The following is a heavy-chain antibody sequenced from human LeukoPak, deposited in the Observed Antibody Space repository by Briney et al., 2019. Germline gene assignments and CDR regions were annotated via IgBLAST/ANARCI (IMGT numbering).Heavy chain of an antibody. CDR2: ISSRSTYI. D-gene: IGHD6-13*01. V-gene: IGHV3-21*01. J-gene: IGHJ3*02. CDR1: XXXXXXYT. CDR3: ARGKDAAAGFLNTFHI. Sequence: GGSLRLSCTAXXXXXXXYTMXXXXXXPGXXLNWVSSISSRSTYIYTXXXXGRFTISRDNAKNSLYLQMNSLRAEDTAIYYCARGKDAAAGFLNTFHIWGQGTMVTVSS.